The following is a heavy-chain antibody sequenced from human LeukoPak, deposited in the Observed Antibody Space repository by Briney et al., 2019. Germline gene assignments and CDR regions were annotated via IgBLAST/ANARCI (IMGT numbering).Heavy chain of an antibody. CDR1: GGSISSSNW. CDR2: IYHTGST. V-gene: IGHV4-4*02. J-gene: IGHJ3*02. CDR3: ARAFGADAFDI. D-gene: IGHD3-10*01. Sequence: NPSETLSLTCAVSGGSISSSNWWSWVRQPPGKGLEWIGKIYHTGSTNYNPSLKSRVTISVDKSKNQFSLKLSSVTAADTAVYYCARAFGADAFDIWGQGTMVTVSS.